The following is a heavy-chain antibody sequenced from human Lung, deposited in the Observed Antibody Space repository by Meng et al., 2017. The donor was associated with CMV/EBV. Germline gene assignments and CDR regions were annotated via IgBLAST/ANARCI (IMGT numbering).Heavy chain of an antibody. CDR1: GFTFNSHI. D-gene: IGHD2-15*01. Sequence: EVQLLESGGGLVQPGGSLGLFCAASGFTFNSHIMSWVRQAPGKGLEWVSFITADGGTTYYADSVKGRFTISRDNSKNTLCLQMNSLRSEDTAVYHCVRVALSGGWYLDYWGLGTLVTVSS. CDR2: ITADGGTT. V-gene: IGHV3-23*01. J-gene: IGHJ4*02. CDR3: VRVALSGGWYLDY.